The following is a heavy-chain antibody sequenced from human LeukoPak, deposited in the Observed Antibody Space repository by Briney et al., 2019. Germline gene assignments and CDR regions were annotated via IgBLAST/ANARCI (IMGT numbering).Heavy chain of an antibody. CDR1: GFTFSSYA. CDR2: ISGSGGST. Sequence: QAGGSLRLSCAASGFTFSSYAMSWVRQAPGKGLEWVSAISGSGGSTYYADSVKGRFTISRDNSKNTLYLQMNSLRAEDTAVYYCAKAGGSSTRGGNWFDPWGQGTLVTVSS. V-gene: IGHV3-23*01. J-gene: IGHJ5*02. CDR3: AKAGGSSTRGGNWFDP. D-gene: IGHD6-6*01.